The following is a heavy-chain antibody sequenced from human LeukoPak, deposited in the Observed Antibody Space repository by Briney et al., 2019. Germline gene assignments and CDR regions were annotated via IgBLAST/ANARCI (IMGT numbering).Heavy chain of an antibody. D-gene: IGHD3-10*01. CDR2: IYYSGST. CDR3: ARDMIRKDGWFDP. V-gene: IGHV4-30-4*08. J-gene: IGHJ5*02. Sequence: TSETLSLTCTVSGGSISSGDCYWSWIRQPPGKGLEWIGYIYYSGSTYYNPSLKSRVTISVDTSKNQFSLKLSSVTAADTAVYYCARDMIRKDGWFDPWGQGTLVTVSS. CDR1: GGSISSGDCY.